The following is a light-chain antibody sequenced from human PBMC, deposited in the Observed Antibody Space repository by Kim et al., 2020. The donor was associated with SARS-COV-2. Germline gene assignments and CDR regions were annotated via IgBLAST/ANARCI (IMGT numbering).Light chain of an antibody. Sequence: SASVGDRVTITCRASQGISSYLAWYQQKPGKAPNLLIYAASTLQSGVPSRFSGSGSGTEFTLTISSLQPEDFATYYCQQLNSYLYTFGQGTKLEI. J-gene: IGKJ2*01. V-gene: IGKV1-9*01. CDR3: QQLNSYLYT. CDR2: AAS. CDR1: QGISSY.